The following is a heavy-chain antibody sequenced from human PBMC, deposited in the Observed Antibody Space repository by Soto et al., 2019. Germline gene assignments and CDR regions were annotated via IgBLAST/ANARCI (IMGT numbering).Heavy chain of an antibody. Sequence: GGSLRLSCAASGFTFSSYGMHRVRQAPGKGLEWVAVIWYDGSNKYYADSVKGRFTISRDNSKNTLYLQMNSLRAEDTAVYYCARYTGNYGMDVWGQGTTVTVSS. CDR3: ARYTGNYGMDV. D-gene: IGHD2-2*02. J-gene: IGHJ6*02. V-gene: IGHV3-33*01. CDR1: GFTFSSYG. CDR2: IWYDGSNK.